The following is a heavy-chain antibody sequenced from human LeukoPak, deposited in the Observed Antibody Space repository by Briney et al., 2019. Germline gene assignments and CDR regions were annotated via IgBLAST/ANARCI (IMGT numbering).Heavy chain of an antibody. J-gene: IGHJ4*02. Sequence: SETLSLTCAVYGGSFSGYYWSWIRQPPGKGLEWIGEINHSGSTNYNPSLKSRVTISVDTSKNQFSLKLSSVTAADTAVYYCARGRYSSSWSTFDYWGQGTLATVSS. CDR1: GGSFSGYY. CDR3: ARGRYSSSWSTFDY. D-gene: IGHD6-13*01. CDR2: INHSGST. V-gene: IGHV4-34*01.